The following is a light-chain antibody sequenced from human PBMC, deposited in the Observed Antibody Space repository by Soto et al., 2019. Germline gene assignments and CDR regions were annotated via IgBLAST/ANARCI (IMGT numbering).Light chain of an antibody. V-gene: IGLV2-14*03. J-gene: IGLJ1*01. Sequence: QSVLTQPDSVSGSPGQSITVSCIGTSSDIGAYNYASWYQQHPGKAPKLIIYDVSNRPSGVSNRFSGSKSGYTASLTISGLQVEDEADYYCSSYSSTITRVFGTGTKVTVL. CDR1: SSDIGAYNY. CDR2: DVS. CDR3: SSYSSTITRV.